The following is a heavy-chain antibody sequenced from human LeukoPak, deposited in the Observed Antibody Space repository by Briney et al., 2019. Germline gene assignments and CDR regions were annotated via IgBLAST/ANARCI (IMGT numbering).Heavy chain of an antibody. J-gene: IGHJ1*01. Sequence: QPGGSLRLSCAASGFTFSSYGMHWVRQAPGKGLEWVAFIRYDGSNKYYADSVKGRFTISRDNAKNSVYLQMNSLGADDTVVYYCATYSILNAREFRYWGQGTLVTVTS. CDR1: GFTFSSYG. CDR3: ATYSILNAREFRY. CDR2: IRYDGSNK. D-gene: IGHD4-11*01. V-gene: IGHV3-30*02.